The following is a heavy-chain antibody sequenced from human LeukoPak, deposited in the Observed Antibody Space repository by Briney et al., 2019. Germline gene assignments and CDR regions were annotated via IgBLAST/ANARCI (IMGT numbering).Heavy chain of an antibody. CDR1: GFTFSSYS. D-gene: IGHD6-13*01. V-gene: IGHV3-21*01. CDR2: ISSSSYI. CDR3: ARVVEAAAPGYYGMDV. J-gene: IGHJ6*02. Sequence: GGSLRLSCAASGFTFSSYSMNWVRQAPGKGLEWVSSISSSSYIYYADSVKGRFTTSRDNAKNSLYLQMNSLRAEDTAVYYCARVVEAAAPGYYGMDVWGQGTTVTVSS.